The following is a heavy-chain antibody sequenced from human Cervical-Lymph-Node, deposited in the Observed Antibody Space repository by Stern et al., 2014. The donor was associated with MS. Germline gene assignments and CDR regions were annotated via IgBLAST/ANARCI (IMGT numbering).Heavy chain of an antibody. D-gene: IGHD2-2*01. Sequence: EVQLVESGGGLVKPGGSLRLSCATSGFTFSNYTMNWVRQAPGKGLEWVSSISSGSTYLFYADSVQGRLTIFRDNAKNSLYLQMNSLRAEDTALYYCARAAAIGVNWFDPWGQGTLVTVSS. CDR1: GFTFSNYT. CDR2: ISSGSTYL. V-gene: IGHV3-21*01. CDR3: ARAAAIGVNWFDP. J-gene: IGHJ5*02.